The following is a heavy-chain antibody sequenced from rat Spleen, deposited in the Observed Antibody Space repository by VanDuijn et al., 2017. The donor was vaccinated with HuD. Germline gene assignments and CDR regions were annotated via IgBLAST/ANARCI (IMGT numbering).Heavy chain of an antibody. CDR2: IWSGGNT. J-gene: IGHJ3*01. V-gene: IGHV2-15*01. CDR3: TSPFRWFAY. CDR1: GFSLSRHG. Sequence: QVQLKESGPGLVQPSQTLSLTCTVSGFSLSRHGVIWVRQPPGKGLEWMGAIWSGGNTDYNSALKSRLSINRDTSKSQVFLKMNSLQTEDTAIYFCTSPFRWFAYWGQGTLVTVSS.